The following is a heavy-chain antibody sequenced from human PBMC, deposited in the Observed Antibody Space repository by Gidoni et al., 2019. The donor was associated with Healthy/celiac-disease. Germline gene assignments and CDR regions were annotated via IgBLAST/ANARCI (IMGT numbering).Heavy chain of an antibody. Sequence: GPFWVSYISSSSSTIYYADSVKGRFTISRDNAKNSLYLQMNSLRDEDTAVYYCARDGDSSGYYLYYFDYWGQGTLVTVSS. V-gene: IGHV3-48*02. J-gene: IGHJ4*02. CDR2: ISSSSSTI. CDR3: ARDGDSSGYYLYYFDY. D-gene: IGHD3-22*01.